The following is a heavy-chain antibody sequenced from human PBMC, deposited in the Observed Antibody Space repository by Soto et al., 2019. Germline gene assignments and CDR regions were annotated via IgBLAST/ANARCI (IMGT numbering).Heavy chain of an antibody. CDR3: AKDRRSRGNYGYFDY. V-gene: IGHV3-23*01. J-gene: IGHJ4*02. CDR1: GFIFSSYD. D-gene: IGHD1-7*01. CDR2: ISDRGANT. Sequence: GGSLRLSCAASGFIFSSYDMSWVRQAPGKGLEWVASISDRGANTYYADSVKGRFTISRDNSKNTLHLQMNSLRAEDTAVYFCAKDRRSRGNYGYFDYWGQGTLVTVSS.